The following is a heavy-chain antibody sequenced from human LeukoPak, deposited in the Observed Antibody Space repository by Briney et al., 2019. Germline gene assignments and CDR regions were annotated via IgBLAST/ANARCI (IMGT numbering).Heavy chain of an antibody. CDR3: ARCTRGTTYYDFRSGFLDV. J-gene: IGHJ6*04. CDR1: GGSISSGSYY. V-gene: IGHV4-61*02. D-gene: IGHD3-3*01. CDR2: IYTSGST. Sequence: PSETLSLTCTVSGGSISSGSYYWSWIRQPAGKGLEWIGRIYTSGSTNYNPSLKSRVTISVDTSKNQFSLKLSSVTAADTAVYYCARCTRGTTYYDFRSGFLDVWGKGTTVTVSS.